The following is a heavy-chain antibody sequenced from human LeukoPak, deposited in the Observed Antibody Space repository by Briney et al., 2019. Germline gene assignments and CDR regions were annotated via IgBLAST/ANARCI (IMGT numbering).Heavy chain of an antibody. Sequence: TSETLSLTCTVSGGSISSYYWSWIRQPPGKGLEWIGYIYYSGSTNYNPSLKSRVTISVDTSKNQFSLKLSSVTAADTAVYYCARHALTAVPFDYWGQGTLVTVSS. J-gene: IGHJ4*02. CDR2: IYYSGST. V-gene: IGHV4-59*08. CDR3: ARHALTAVPFDY. CDR1: GGSISSYY. D-gene: IGHD3-9*01.